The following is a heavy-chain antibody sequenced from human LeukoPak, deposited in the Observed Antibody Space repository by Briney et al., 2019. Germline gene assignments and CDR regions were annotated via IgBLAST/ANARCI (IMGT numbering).Heavy chain of an antibody. CDR1: GFTFSSYA. CDR3: ARQSFWSGYWHGAFDI. CDR2: ITGSGGT. J-gene: IGHJ3*02. V-gene: IGHV3-23*01. Sequence: PGGSLRLSCAASGFTFSSYAMSWVRLAPGKGLEWVSAITGSGGTYYADSVKGRFTISRENSKSTLYLHLNSLRAEDTAIYYCARQSFWSGYWHGAFDIWGQGTMVTVSS. D-gene: IGHD3-3*01.